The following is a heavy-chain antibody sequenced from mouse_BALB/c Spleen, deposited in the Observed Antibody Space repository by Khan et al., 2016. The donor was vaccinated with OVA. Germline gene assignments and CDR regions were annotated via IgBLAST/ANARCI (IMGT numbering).Heavy chain of an antibody. D-gene: IGHD1-1*01. V-gene: IGHV1-84*02. CDR3: ARGNYYGSTSWFGY. J-gene: IGHJ3*02. Sequence: VQLQESGPELVNPGASVKISCKASGYIFTDYYINWVKQKPGQGLEWIGWIYPGNGNTKYNENFKGKATLTVDTSSSTAYMQLSSLTSEDTAVYFCARGNYYGSTSWFGYWGQGTLVTVST. CDR1: GYIFTDYY. CDR2: IYPGNGNT.